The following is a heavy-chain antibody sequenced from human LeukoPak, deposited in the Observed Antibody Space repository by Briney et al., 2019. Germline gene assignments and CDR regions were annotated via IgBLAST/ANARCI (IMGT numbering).Heavy chain of an antibody. CDR2: ISYDGSNK. CDR1: GFTFSSYG. CDR3: AKSANYYYGMDV. J-gene: IGHJ6*02. V-gene: IGHV3-30*18. Sequence: GGSLRLSCAASGFTFSSYGMHWVRQAPGQGLEWVAVISYDGSNKYYADSVKGRFTISRDNSKNTLYLQMNSLRAEDTAVYYCAKSANYYYGMDVWGQGTTVTVSS.